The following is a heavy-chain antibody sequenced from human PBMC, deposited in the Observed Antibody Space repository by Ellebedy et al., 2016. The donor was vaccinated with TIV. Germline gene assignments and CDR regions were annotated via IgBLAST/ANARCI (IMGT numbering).Heavy chain of an antibody. Sequence: AASVKVSCKTSGYTFTGHFIHWVRQAPGQGLEWMGWINPNNGSTESAQKFQGRVTMTRDTSARTAYMELTRLTSDDTAIYFCARELYFHVLAGFFRYWGRGTPVTVSS. CDR1: GYTFTGHF. J-gene: IGHJ4*02. D-gene: IGHD3-9*01. V-gene: IGHV1-2*02. CDR2: INPNNGST. CDR3: ARELYFHVLAGFFRY.